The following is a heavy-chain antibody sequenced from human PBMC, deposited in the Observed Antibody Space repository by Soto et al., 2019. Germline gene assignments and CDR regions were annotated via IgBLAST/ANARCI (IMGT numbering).Heavy chain of an antibody. CDR2: IKSKTDGGTT. CDR3: TTTFYQLVHDSPNWFDP. V-gene: IGHV3-15*07. D-gene: IGHD6-6*01. CDR1: GFTFSNAW. J-gene: IGHJ5*02. Sequence: PGGSLRLSCAASGFTFSNAWMNWVRQAPGKGLEWVGRIKSKTDGGTTDYAAPVKGRFTISRDDSKDTLYLQMNSLKTEDTAVYYCTTTFYQLVHDSPNWFDPWGQGTLVTVSS.